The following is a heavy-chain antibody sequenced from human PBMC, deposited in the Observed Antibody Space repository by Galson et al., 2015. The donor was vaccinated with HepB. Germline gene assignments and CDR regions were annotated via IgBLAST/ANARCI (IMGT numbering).Heavy chain of an antibody. J-gene: IGHJ4*02. CDR3: AKEDIVVVPAMYYGSGSFDY. Sequence: SLRLSCAASGFTFSSYGMHWVRQAPGKGLEWVAVISYDGSNKYYADSVKGRFTISRDNSKNTLYLQMNSLRAEDTAVYYCAKEDIVVVPAMYYGSGSFDYWGQGTLVTVSS. V-gene: IGHV3-30*18. CDR1: GFTFSSYG. CDR2: ISYDGSNK. D-gene: IGHD2-2*01.